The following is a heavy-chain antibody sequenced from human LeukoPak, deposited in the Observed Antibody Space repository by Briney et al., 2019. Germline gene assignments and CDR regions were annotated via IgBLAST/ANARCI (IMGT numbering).Heavy chain of an antibody. V-gene: IGHV3-30*02. CDR2: IRYDGSNK. CDR1: GFTFSSYG. Sequence: PAGSLRLSCAASGFTFSSYGMNWVRQPPGKGLAWVAFIRYDGSNKYYADSLTGRFTISRDYSKYTMHLQMNRRRAEDTAVDYCARDRPLIVVVPAGITFDYGGQGNLVTVSS. D-gene: IGHD2-2*02. CDR3: ARDRPLIVVVPAGITFDY. J-gene: IGHJ4*02.